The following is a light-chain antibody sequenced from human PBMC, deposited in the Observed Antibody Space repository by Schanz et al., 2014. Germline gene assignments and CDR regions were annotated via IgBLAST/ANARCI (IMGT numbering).Light chain of an antibody. J-gene: IGLJ2*01. CDR3: SSYAGSKNWRV. Sequence: QSALTQPPSASGSLGQSVTISCTGTSSDVGGYNYVSWYQQHPGKAPKLMIYEVTKRPSGVPDRFSGSKSGNTASLTVSGLKGEDEADYYCSSYAGSKNWRVFRGGTKVTVL. CDR2: EVT. CDR1: SSDVGGYNY. V-gene: IGLV2-8*01.